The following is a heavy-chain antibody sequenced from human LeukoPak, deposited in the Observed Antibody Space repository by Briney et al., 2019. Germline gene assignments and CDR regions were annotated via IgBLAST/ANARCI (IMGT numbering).Heavy chain of an antibody. CDR1: GFTFDHYG. D-gene: IGHD3-22*01. Sequence: GGSLRLSCAASGFTFDHYGMSWVRQAPGKGLEWVAVINWNGGSTGYADSVKARFTISRDNDKNSLYLQMNSLRAEDTALYYCARDYDSSGYSDAFDIWGQGTMVTVSS. J-gene: IGHJ3*02. V-gene: IGHV3-20*04. CDR3: ARDYDSSGYSDAFDI. CDR2: INWNGGST.